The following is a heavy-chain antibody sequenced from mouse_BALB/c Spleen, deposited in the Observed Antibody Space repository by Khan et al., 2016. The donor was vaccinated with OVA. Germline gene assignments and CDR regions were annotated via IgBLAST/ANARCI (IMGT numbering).Heavy chain of an antibody. CDR2: ISYSGNT. CDR3: ARISGGDFDY. Sequence: EVKLEESGPGLVKPSQSLSLTCTVTGYSITSDYAWNWIRQFPGNELEWMGFISYSGNTNYNPSLKSRISITRDTSENPFFLQLNSVTTEDTATYYCARISGGDFDYWGQGTTLTVSS. D-gene: IGHD4-1*01. CDR1: GYSITSDYA. J-gene: IGHJ2*01. V-gene: IGHV3-2*02.